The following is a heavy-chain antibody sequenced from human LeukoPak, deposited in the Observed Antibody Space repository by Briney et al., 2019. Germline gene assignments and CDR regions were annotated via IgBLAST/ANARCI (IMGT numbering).Heavy chain of an antibody. V-gene: IGHV1-69*06. CDR2: IIPIFGTA. J-gene: IGHJ6*02. Sequence: GASVKVSCKASGGTFSSYAISWVRQAPGQGLEWMGGIIPIFGTANYAQKFQGRVTMTEDTSTDTAYMELSSLRSEDTAVYYCATDGGVVPAASIYYYYGMDVWGQGTTVTVSS. CDR3: ATDGGVVPAASIYYYYGMDV. CDR1: GGTFSSYA. D-gene: IGHD2-2*01.